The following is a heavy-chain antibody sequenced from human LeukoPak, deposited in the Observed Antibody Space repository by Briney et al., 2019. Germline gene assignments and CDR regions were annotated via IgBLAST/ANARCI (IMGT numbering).Heavy chain of an antibody. D-gene: IGHD3-9*01. CDR2: ISGSGGST. J-gene: IGHJ3*02. Sequence: GGSLRLSCAASGFTFSSYAMSWVRQAPGKGLEWVSAISGSGGSTYYADSVKGRFTISRDNSKNTLYLQMNGLRAENTAVYYCAKVSLRYFDNWGGAFDIWGQGTMVTVST. CDR3: AKVSLRYFDNWGGAFDI. V-gene: IGHV3-23*01. CDR1: GFTFSSYA.